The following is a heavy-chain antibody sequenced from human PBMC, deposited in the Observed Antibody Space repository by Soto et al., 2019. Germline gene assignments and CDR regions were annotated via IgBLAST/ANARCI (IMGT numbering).Heavy chain of an antibody. CDR1: GFKFSNYA. Sequence: GGSLRLSCAAPGFKFSNYAMSWVRQAPGKGLEWVSLISATGGGTYYADSVKGRFTISRDNSHNTLYLQVHSLTAEGTAVYYCAKDRRAGGNSAFYFDFWGQGAQVTVSS. D-gene: IGHD3-16*01. V-gene: IGHV3-23*01. CDR3: AKDRRAGGNSAFYFDF. J-gene: IGHJ4*02. CDR2: ISATGGGT.